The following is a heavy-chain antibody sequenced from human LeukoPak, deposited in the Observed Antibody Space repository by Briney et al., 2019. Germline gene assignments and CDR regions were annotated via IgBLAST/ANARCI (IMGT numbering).Heavy chain of an antibody. Sequence: ASVKVSCKASGYTFTSYAMNWVRQAPGQGLEWMGRINTNTGNPTYAQGFTGRFVFSLDTSVSTAYLQISSLKAEDTAVYYCARGRWELLVSPYYYYYYMDVWGKGTTVTVSS. CDR2: INTNTGNP. D-gene: IGHD1-26*01. V-gene: IGHV7-4-1*02. CDR3: ARGRWELLVSPYYYYYYMDV. CDR1: GYTFTSYA. J-gene: IGHJ6*03.